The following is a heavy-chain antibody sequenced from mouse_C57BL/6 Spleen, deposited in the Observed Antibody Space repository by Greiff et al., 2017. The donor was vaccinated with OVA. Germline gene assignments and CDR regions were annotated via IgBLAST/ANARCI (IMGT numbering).Heavy chain of an antibody. CDR1: GYTFTSYW. V-gene: IGHV1-52*01. CDR3: ARSSWDVDYAMDY. CDR2: IDPSDSET. J-gene: IGHJ4*01. Sequence: QVQLQQSGAELVRPGSSVKLSCKASGYTFTSYWMHWVKQRPIQGLEWIGNIDPSDSETHYNQKFKDKATLTVDKSSSTAYMQLSSLTSEDSAVYYCARSSWDVDYAMDYWGQGTSVTVSS. D-gene: IGHD4-1*01.